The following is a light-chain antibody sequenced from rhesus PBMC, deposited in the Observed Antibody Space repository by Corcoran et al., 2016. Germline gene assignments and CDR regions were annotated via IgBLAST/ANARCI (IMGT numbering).Light chain of an antibody. CDR1: SSDIGGYNY. CDR3: SSYTTSSTYI. Sequence: QSAPTQPPSVSESPGQSVTISCTGTSSDIGGYNYVSWYQQHPGKAPKLMIYGVSNRPSGVSARFSGSKSGNTASLTISGLQAEDEADYYCSSYTTSSTYIFGAGPRLTVL. V-gene: IGLV2S7*01. J-gene: IGLJ1*01. CDR2: GVS.